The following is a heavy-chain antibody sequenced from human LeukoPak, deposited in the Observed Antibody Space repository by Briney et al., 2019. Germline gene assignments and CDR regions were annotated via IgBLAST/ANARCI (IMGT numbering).Heavy chain of an antibody. CDR1: RGSISDYY. CDR2: IYYSGST. D-gene: IGHD2/OR15-2a*01. J-gene: IGHJ4*02. Sequence: SETLPLTCTVSRGSISDYYWSWIRQPPGEGLEWIGYIYYSGSTNYNPSLKSRVTISLDTSKNQFSLNLKSFTAADTAVYYCARERKVGNTGYYFDQWGQGTLVSVSS. V-gene: IGHV4-59*01. CDR3: ARERKVGNTGYYFDQ.